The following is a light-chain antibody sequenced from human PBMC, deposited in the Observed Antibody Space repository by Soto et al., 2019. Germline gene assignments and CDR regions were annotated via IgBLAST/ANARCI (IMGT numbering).Light chain of an antibody. V-gene: IGLV2-14*03. Sequence: SALNKLGSVSRSPGEPRTIYGTGTSREVCGYDYVSWYQQHPGKAPKLMIYEVSDRPSGVSDRFSGSKSGNTASLPISGLQAEDEADYYCSSYTSRSPFVFGTGTQGTGL. J-gene: IGLJ1*01. CDR3: SSYTSRSPFV. CDR2: EVS. CDR1: SREVCGYDY.